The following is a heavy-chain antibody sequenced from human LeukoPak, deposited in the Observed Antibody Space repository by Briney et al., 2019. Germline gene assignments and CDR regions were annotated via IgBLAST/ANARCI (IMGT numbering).Heavy chain of an antibody. Sequence: GESLKISCKAFGYSFTSYWIAWVRQMPGKGLEWMGIINPADSDTRYSLSIQGQVTISADRSISTAYLQWSSLKASDTAMYYCARGEGGYNYAFWGQGTLVSVSS. CDR2: INPADSDT. V-gene: IGHV5-51*01. CDR1: GYSFTSYW. D-gene: IGHD5-24*01. CDR3: ARGEGGYNYAF. J-gene: IGHJ4*02.